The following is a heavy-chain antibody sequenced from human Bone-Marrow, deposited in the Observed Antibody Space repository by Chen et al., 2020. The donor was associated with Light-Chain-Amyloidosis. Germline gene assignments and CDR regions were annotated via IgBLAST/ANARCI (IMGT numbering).Heavy chain of an antibody. CDR2: IKQDGSEK. V-gene: IGHV3-7*01. Sequence: VRQAPGKGLEWVANIKQDGSEKYYVDSVKGRFTISRDNAKNSLYLQMNSLRAEDTAVYYCARDAHYGDYVGYWGQGTLVTVSS. D-gene: IGHD4-17*01. CDR3: ARDAHYGDYVGY. J-gene: IGHJ4*02.